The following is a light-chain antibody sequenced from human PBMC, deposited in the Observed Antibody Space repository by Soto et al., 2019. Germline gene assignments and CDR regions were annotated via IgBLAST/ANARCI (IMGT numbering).Light chain of an antibody. Sequence: QSALTQPASVSGSPGQPITISCTGTSSDVGGSNYVSWYQQHPGKAPKLMIYDVSNRPSGVSNRFSGSKSGNTASLTISGLQAEDEADYYCSSYTSSSTLDVFGTGTKLTVL. CDR3: SSYTSSSTLDV. CDR2: DVS. V-gene: IGLV2-14*03. CDR1: SSDVGGSNY. J-gene: IGLJ1*01.